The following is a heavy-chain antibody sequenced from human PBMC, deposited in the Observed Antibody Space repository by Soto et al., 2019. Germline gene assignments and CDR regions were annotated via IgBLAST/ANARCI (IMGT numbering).Heavy chain of an antibody. J-gene: IGHJ4*02. Sequence: SQTLSLTCAISGDSVSSNTAAWNWIRSSPSRGLEWLGRTYYRSNWRHDYAVSVKSRITVNPDTSKNHFSLQLNSVTPDDTAVYYCARAVAGSGFDLWGQGTLFTVSS. D-gene: IGHD6-19*01. CDR2: TYYRSNWRH. CDR3: ARAVAGSGFDL. CDR1: GDSVSSNTAA. V-gene: IGHV6-1*01.